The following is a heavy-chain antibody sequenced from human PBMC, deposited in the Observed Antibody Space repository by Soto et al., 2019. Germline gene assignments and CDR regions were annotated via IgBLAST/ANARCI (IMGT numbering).Heavy chain of an antibody. Sequence: QVQLVESGGGVVQPGRSLRLSCAASGFTFSSYAMHWVRQAPGKGLEWVAVISYDGSNKYYADSVKGRFTISRDNSKNTPYLQMNSLRAEDTAVYYCARDQNSYGDNWGQGTLVTVSS. V-gene: IGHV3-30-3*01. CDR3: ARDQNSYGDN. CDR1: GFTFSSYA. CDR2: ISYDGSNK. D-gene: IGHD5-18*01. J-gene: IGHJ4*02.